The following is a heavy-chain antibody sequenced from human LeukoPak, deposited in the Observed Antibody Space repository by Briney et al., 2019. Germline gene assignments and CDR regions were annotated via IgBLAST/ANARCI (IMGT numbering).Heavy chain of an antibody. V-gene: IGHV3-21*01. CDR3: ARDLPTITYYYDSSGYTFDY. J-gene: IGHJ4*02. CDR2: ISSSSSYI. D-gene: IGHD3-22*01. CDR1: GFTFSSYS. Sequence: GGSLRLSCAASGFTFSSYSMNWVRQAPGKGLEWVSSISSSSSYIYYADSVKGRFTISRDNAKNSLYLQMTSLRAEDTAVYYCARDLPTITYYYDSSGYTFDYWGQGTLVTVSS.